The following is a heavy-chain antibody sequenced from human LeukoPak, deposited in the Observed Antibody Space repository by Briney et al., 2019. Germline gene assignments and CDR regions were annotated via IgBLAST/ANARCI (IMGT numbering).Heavy chain of an antibody. V-gene: IGHV3-21*01. CDR2: ISSTSTYT. CDR1: GFTFSAYA. Sequence: TGGSLRLSCAASGFTFSAYAMNWVRQAPGKGPEWVSSISSTSTYTHYVDSVKGRFTISRDNAKSSLYLQMSDLRPDDTAVYYCAKDPVNRQFVQGRGNYFYYMDVWGKGTTVTVSS. CDR3: AKDPVNRQFVQGRGNYFYYMDV. D-gene: IGHD6-6*01. J-gene: IGHJ6*03.